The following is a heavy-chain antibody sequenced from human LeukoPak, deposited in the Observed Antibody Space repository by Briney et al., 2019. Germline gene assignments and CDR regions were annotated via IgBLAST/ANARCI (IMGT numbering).Heavy chain of an antibody. V-gene: IGHV3-33*01. D-gene: IGHD5-24*01. CDR3: ARGFKVETEFDY. Sequence: GRSLRLSCAASGFTFSSYGMHWVRQAPGKGLEWVAVIWYDGSNKYYADSVKGRFTISRDNSKNTLYLQMNSLRAEDTAVYYCARGFKVETEFDYWGQGTLVTVSP. J-gene: IGHJ4*02. CDR2: IWYDGSNK. CDR1: GFTFSSYG.